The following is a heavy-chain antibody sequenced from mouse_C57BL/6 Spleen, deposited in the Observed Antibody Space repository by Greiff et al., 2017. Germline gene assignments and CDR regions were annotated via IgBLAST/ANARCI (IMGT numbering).Heavy chain of an antibody. CDR3: AREARSRYAMDY. CDR2: IYPGDGDT. V-gene: IGHV1-82*01. CDR1: GYAFSSSW. J-gene: IGHJ4*01. Sequence: QVQLKQSGPELVKPGASVKISCKASGYAFSSSWMNWVKQRPGKGLEWIGRIYPGDGDTNYNGKFKGKATLNAAKSSSTAYMQLSSLTSDDSAVYFCAREARSRYAMDYWGQGTSVTVSS.